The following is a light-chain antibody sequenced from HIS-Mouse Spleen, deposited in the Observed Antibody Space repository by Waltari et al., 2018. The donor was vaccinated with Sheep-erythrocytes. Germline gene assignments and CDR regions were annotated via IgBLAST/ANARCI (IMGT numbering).Light chain of an antibody. Sequence: QSALTQPPSASGSPGQSVTISCTGTSSDVGGYNYVSWYQQHPGKAPKLMLYEVSKRPEGVPDRFSGSKSGNTASLTVSGLQAEDEADYYCSSYAGSNNWVFGGGTKLTVL. CDR1: SSDVGGYNY. CDR3: SSYAGSNNWV. CDR2: EVS. V-gene: IGLV2-8*01. J-gene: IGLJ3*02.